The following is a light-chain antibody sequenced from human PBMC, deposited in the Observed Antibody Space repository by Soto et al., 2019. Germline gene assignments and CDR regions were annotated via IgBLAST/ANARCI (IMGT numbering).Light chain of an antibody. Sequence: QSALTQPPSVSAAPGQKVIISCSGSSSSIGNNYVSWYQQLPGTAPKLLIYESNRRPLGISDRFSASKSGTSATLGISGLQSGDEADYYYGSWDNSLSGFVFGTGTKVTVL. CDR2: ESN. V-gene: IGLV1-51*02. CDR3: GSWDNSLSGFV. CDR1: SSSIGNNY. J-gene: IGLJ1*01.